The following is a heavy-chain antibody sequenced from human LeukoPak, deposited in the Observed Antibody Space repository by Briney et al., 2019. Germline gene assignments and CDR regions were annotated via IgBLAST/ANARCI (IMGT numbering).Heavy chain of an antibody. J-gene: IGHJ5*02. Sequence: SETLSLTCTVSGGSISSYYWSWIRQPPGKGLEWIGYIYYSGSTNYNPSLKSRVTISVDTSKNQFSLKLSSVTAADTAVYYCAREGVLRYCPGMAELSWFDPWGQGTLVTVSS. CDR3: AREGVLRYCPGMAELSWFDP. V-gene: IGHV4-59*01. CDR2: IYYSGST. D-gene: IGHD3-9*01. CDR1: GGSISSYY.